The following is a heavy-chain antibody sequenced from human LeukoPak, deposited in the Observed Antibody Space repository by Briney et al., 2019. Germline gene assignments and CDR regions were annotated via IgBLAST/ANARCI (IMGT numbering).Heavy chain of an antibody. D-gene: IGHD3-22*01. J-gene: IGHJ4*02. CDR3: ARGDRYYDSSGYYTYFDY. Sequence: GGSLRLSCAASGFTFSSYAMHWVRQAPGKGLEWVAVISYDGSNKYYADSVKGRFTISRDNSKNTLYLQMNSLRAEDTAVYYCARGDRYYDSSGYYTYFDYWGQGTLVTVSS. CDR2: ISYDGSNK. CDR1: GFTFSSYA. V-gene: IGHV3-30*04.